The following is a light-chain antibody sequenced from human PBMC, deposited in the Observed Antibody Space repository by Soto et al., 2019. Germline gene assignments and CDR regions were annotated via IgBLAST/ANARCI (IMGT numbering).Light chain of an antibody. Sequence: QSALTQPASVSGSPGQSITISCTGTSSDVGAYNSVCWYQHNPGKAPKLMIHDVSIRPSGASNRFSGSKSGNTASLTISGLQAEDEADYFCSSFTSNFTYVFGSGTKVTVL. V-gene: IGLV2-14*01. J-gene: IGLJ1*01. CDR3: SSFTSNFTYV. CDR1: SSDVGAYNS. CDR2: DVS.